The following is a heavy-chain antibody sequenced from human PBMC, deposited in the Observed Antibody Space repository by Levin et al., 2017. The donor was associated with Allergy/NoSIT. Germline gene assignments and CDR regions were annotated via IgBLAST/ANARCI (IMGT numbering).Heavy chain of an antibody. CDR3: AKVGYSGYDFFHEGPDY. V-gene: IGHV3-23*01. Sequence: GGSLRLSCAASGFTFSSYAMSWVRQAPGRGLEWVSAISGSGGSTYYADSVKGRFTISRDNSKNTLYLQMNSLRAEDTAVYYCAKVGYSGYDFFHEGPDYWGQGTLVTVSS. CDR2: ISGSGGST. CDR1: GFTFSSYA. J-gene: IGHJ4*02. D-gene: IGHD5-12*01.